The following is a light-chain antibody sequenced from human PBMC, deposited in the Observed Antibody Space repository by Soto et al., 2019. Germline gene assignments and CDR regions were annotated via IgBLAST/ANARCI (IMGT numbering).Light chain of an antibody. CDR3: QQYGSSPST. CDR1: QTISSTY. Sequence: EIVLTQSPGTLSLSPGDRATLSCRASQTISSTYLAWYQQKPGQAPRLLIYAASTRATGIPDRFSGSGSGTDFTLTISRLEPEDFAVYYCQQYGSSPSTFGQGTKVDIK. J-gene: IGKJ1*01. V-gene: IGKV3-20*01. CDR2: AAS.